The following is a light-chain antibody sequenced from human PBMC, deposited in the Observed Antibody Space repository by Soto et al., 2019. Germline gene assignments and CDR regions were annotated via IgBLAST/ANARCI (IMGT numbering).Light chain of an antibody. Sequence: EIVITQSPATLSVSPGERATLPFSSSQSVSSNLAWYQQKPGQAPRLLIYDASNRATGIPDRFSGSGSGTDFTLTISRLEPEDFAVYYCQQYGSSPQLTFGGGTKVDIK. CDR3: QQYGSSPQLT. J-gene: IGKJ4*01. CDR2: DAS. V-gene: IGKV3-20*01. CDR1: QSVSSN.